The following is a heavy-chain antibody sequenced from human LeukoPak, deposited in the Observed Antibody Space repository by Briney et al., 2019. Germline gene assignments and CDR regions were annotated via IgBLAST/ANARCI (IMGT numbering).Heavy chain of an antibody. V-gene: IGHV3-20*04. J-gene: IGHJ4*02. D-gene: IGHD2-15*01. CDR3: ATDHCSGGSCYERENY. CDR2: INWNGGST. CDR1: GFTFDDYG. Sequence: GGSLRLSCAASGFTFDDYGMSWVRQAPRKGLEWVSGINWNGGSTGYADSVKARFTISRDNPKNSLYLQMNSLRAEDTALYYCATDHCSGGSCYERENYWGQGTLVTVSS.